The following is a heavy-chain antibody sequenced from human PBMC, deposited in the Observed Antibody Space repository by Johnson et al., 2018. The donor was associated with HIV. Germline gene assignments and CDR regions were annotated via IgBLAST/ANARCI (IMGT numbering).Heavy chain of an antibody. J-gene: IGHJ3*01. D-gene: IGHD6-19*01. CDR3: TTQAQWLVRAYDAFDV. CDR2: VTRKTDGGTI. Sequence: VQLMESGGVVVQPGGSLRLSCAASGFTFSDAWMNWVRQAPGKGLEWVGRVTRKTDGGTIDYPAPVNGRFTISRDDSKNTLYLQMNSLKTEDTAVYYCTTQAQWLVRAYDAFDVWGQGTMVTVSS. CDR1: GFTFSDAW. V-gene: IGHV3-15*01.